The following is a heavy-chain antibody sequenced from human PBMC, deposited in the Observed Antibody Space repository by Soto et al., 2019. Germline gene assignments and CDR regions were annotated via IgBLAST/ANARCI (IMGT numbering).Heavy chain of an antibody. D-gene: IGHD5-12*01. CDR3: AKVPLRLDYFDY. Sequence: EVQLLESGGGLVQPGGSLRLSCAASGFTFSNYAMNWVRQAPGKGLEWVSAISGSGSTYYADSAKGRFTISRDNSKNTLYLQMNSLRAEDTALYYCAKVPLRLDYFDYWGPGTLVTVSS. J-gene: IGHJ4*02. V-gene: IGHV3-23*01. CDR1: GFTFSNYA. CDR2: ISGSGST.